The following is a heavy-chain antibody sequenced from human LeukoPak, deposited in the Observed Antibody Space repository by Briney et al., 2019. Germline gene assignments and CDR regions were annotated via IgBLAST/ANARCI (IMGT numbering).Heavy chain of an antibody. CDR3: AKDRYSSGWYPFDY. CDR1: GFAFSSYA. V-gene: IGHV3-23*01. J-gene: IGHJ4*02. D-gene: IGHD6-19*01. CDR2: ISGSGGST. Sequence: GGSLRLSCAASGFAFSSYAMSWVRQAPGKGLEWVSAISGSGGSTYYADSVKGRFAISRDNSKSTLYLQVNSLRAEDTAVYYCAKDRYSSGWYPFDYWGQGTLVTVSS.